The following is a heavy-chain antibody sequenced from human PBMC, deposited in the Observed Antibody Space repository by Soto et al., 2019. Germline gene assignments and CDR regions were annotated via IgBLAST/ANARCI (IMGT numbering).Heavy chain of an antibody. Sequence: QVQLVQSGAEVKKPGSSVKVSCKASGGTFSSYAISWVRQAPGQGLEWMGGIIPIFGTANYAQKFQGRVTXTXSESTSTAYMELSSLRSEDTAVYYCASHGITGTWVYYYGMDVWGQGTTVTVSS. J-gene: IGHJ6*02. CDR3: ASHGITGTWVYYYGMDV. CDR2: IIPIFGTA. CDR1: GGTFSSYA. V-gene: IGHV1-69*05. D-gene: IGHD1-7*01.